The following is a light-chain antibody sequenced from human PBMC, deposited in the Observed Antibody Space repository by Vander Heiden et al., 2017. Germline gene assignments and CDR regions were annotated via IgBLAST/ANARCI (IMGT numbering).Light chain of an antibody. CDR3: QQKSDSPLT. J-gene: IGKJ2*01. CDR2: GAI. V-gene: IGKV3-20*01. Sequence: IVLTQSPGTLSLSPGESATLSCRASQSVRSRYLAWYQQKPGQAPRLLICGAIARAACIPDRFSGRGSGTDFTLTNASLETGDFALYYCQQKSDSPLTFGQGAKLEIK. CDR1: QSVRSRY.